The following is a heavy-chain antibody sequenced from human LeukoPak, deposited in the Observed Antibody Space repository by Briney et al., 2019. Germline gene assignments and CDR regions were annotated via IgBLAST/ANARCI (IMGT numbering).Heavy chain of an antibody. CDR2: FDPEDGET. Sequence: ASVKVSCKVSGYTLTELSMHWVRQAPGKGLESMGGFDPEDGETIYAQKFQGRVTMTEDTSTDTAYMELSSLRSEDTAVYYCATSPGLYSSSWPSQGYWDQGTLVTVSS. CDR3: ATSPGLYSSSWPSQGY. D-gene: IGHD6-13*01. CDR1: GYTLTELS. V-gene: IGHV1-24*01. J-gene: IGHJ4*02.